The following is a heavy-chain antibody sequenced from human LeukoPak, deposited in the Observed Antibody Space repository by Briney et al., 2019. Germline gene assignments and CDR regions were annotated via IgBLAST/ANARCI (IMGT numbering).Heavy chain of an antibody. CDR2: IYSGGST. Sequence: GGSLRLSCAASGFTVSSNYMSWVRQAPGKGPEWVSVIYSGGSTYYADSVKGRFTISRDNSKNTLYLQMNSLRAEDTAVYYCARVATAYFDYWGQGTLVTVSS. V-gene: IGHV3-66*01. CDR3: ARVATAYFDY. CDR1: GFTVSSNY. J-gene: IGHJ4*02.